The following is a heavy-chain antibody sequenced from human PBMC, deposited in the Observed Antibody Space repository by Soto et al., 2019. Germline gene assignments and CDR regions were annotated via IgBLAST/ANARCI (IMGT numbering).Heavy chain of an antibody. J-gene: IGHJ4*02. CDR3: ASNGQQHLYYFEY. Sequence: SETLSLTCTVSGGSISSGGSYWSWIRQHPGKDLEWIGYIYYSGSTYYNPSLKSRVTISVDTSKNQFSLKLSSVTAADTAVYYCASNGQQHLYYFEYWGQGTLVSVSS. D-gene: IGHD6-13*01. V-gene: IGHV4-31*03. CDR2: IYYSGST. CDR1: GGSISSGGSY.